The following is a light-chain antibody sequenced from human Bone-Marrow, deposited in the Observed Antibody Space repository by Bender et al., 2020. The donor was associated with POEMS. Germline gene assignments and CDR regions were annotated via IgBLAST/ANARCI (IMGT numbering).Light chain of an antibody. CDR2: EGT. CDR3: CSYSGGSTYV. J-gene: IGLJ1*01. V-gene: IGLV2-23*01. CDR1: SSDVGNYHL. Sequence: QSALTQPASVSGSPGQSITISCTGTSSDVGNYHLVSWYQQHPGKAPRLMIYEGTKRPSGLSSRFSGSQSGSTASLTISGLQAEDEAHYYCCSYSGGSTYVFGTGTKVTVL.